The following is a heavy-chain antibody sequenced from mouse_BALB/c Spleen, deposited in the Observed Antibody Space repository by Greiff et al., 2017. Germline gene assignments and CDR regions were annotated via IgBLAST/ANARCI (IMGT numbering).Heavy chain of an antibody. CDR3: AELGRFAY. D-gene: IGHD4-1*01. CDR1: GFTFSSFG. J-gene: IGHJ3*01. CDR2: ISSGSSTI. Sequence: EVMLVESGGGLVQPGGSRKLSCAASGFTFSSFGMHWVRQAPEKGLEWVAYISSGSSTIYYADTVKGRFTISRDNPENTLFLQMTSLRSEDTAMYYCAELGRFAYWGQGTLVTVSA. V-gene: IGHV5-17*02.